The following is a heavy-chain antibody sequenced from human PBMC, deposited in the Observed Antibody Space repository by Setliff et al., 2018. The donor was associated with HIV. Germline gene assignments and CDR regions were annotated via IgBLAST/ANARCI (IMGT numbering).Heavy chain of an antibody. CDR3: ARVPYRSAWFSGGHDAFDI. D-gene: IGHD6-19*01. V-gene: IGHV1-18*01. Sequence: ASVKVSCKASGYTFTNYGISWVRQAPGQGLEWMGWISPYNGNTNYAQKLQGRVTMTTDTSTSTAYMELRSLRSDDTAVYYCARVPYRSAWFSGGHDAFDIWGQGTMVTVSS. J-gene: IGHJ3*02. CDR1: GYTFTNYG. CDR2: ISPYNGNT.